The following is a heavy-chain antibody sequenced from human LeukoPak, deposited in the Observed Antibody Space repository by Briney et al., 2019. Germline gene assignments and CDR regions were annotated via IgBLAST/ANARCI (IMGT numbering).Heavy chain of an antibody. J-gene: IGHJ4*02. D-gene: IGHD6-13*01. CDR3: AKVMYSSSWQDYDY. CDR1: GFTFSSYA. Sequence: GGSLRLSCAASGFTFSSYAMSWVRQAPGEGLEWVSAISGSGGSTYYADSVKGRFTISRDNSKNTLYLQMNSLRAEDTAVYYCAKVMYSSSWQDYDYWGQGTLVTVSS. CDR2: ISGSGGST. V-gene: IGHV3-23*01.